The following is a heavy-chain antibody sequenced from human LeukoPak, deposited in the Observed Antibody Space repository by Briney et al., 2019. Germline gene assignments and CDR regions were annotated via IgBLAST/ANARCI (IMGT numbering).Heavy chain of an antibody. CDR1: GGSISNGGYY. J-gene: IGHJ4*02. V-gene: IGHV4-31*03. Sequence: SQTLSLTCTVSGGSISNGGYYWSWIRQHPGKGMEWIGYIYYSGSTYYNPSLKSRVAISVDTSKNQFSLKLSSVTAADTAIYYCAGSVTSRVVLDYWGQGTLVTVSS. CDR2: IYYSGST. D-gene: IGHD3-10*01. CDR3: AGSVTSRVVLDY.